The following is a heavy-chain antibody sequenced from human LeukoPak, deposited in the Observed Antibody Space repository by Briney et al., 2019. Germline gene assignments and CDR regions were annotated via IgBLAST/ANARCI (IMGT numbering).Heavy chain of an antibody. CDR2: IYYSGST. CDR3: ARVVRYCSGGRCYLVFDD. CDR1: GGSISSYY. V-gene: IGHV4-59*08. Sequence: SETLSLTCTVSGGSISSYYWSWIRQPPGKGLEWIGYIYYSGSTNYNPSLKSRVTISVDTSKNQVSLKLSSVTAADTAVYYCARVVRYCSGGRCYLVFDDWGQGTLVTVSS. J-gene: IGHJ4*02. D-gene: IGHD2-15*01.